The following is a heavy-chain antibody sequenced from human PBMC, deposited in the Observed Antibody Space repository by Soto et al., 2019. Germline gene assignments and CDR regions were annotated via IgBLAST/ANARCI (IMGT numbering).Heavy chain of an antibody. J-gene: IGHJ4*02. CDR2: ISSSSSYI. V-gene: IGHV3-21*01. D-gene: IGHD3-22*01. CDR1: GFTFSSYS. CDR3: ARKFTGGIVVVMAFDY. Sequence: GGSLRLSCAASGFTFSSYSMNWVRQAPGKGLEWVSSISSSSSYIYYADSVKGRFTISRDNAKNSLYLQMNSLRAEDTAVYYCARKFTGGIVVVMAFDYWGQGTLVTVSS.